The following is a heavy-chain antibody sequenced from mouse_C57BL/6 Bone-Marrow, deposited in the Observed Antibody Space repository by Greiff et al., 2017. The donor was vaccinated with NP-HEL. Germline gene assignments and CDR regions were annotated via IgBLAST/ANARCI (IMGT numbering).Heavy chain of an antibody. J-gene: IGHJ3*01. D-gene: IGHD2-4*01. CDR2: ISYDGSN. CDR3: ARGEGYDYDDLAWFAY. CDR1: GYSITSGYY. V-gene: IGHV3-6*01. Sequence: EVQLQQSGPGLVKPSQSLSLTCSVTGYSITSGYYWNWIRQFPGNKLEWMGYISYDGSNNYNPSLKNRISITRDTSKNQFFLKLNSVTTEDTATYYCARGEGYDYDDLAWFAYWGQGTLVTVSA.